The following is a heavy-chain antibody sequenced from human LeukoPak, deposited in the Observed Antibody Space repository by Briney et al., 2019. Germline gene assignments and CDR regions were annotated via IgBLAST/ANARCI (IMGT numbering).Heavy chain of an antibody. J-gene: IGHJ4*02. D-gene: IGHD3-22*01. CDR2: IYYSGST. V-gene: IGHV4-59*01. Sequence: SETLSLTCTVSGGSISSYYWSWTRQPPGKGLEWIGYIYYSGSTNYNPSLKSRVTISVDTSKNQFSLKLSSVTAADTAVYYCAREVYYDSSGSPLFDYWGQGTLVTVSS. CDR3: AREVYYDSSGSPLFDY. CDR1: GGSISSYY.